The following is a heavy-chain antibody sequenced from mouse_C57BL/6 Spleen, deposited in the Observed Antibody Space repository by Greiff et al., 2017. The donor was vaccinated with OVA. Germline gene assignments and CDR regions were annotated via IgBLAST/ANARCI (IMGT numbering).Heavy chain of an antibody. J-gene: IGHJ1*03. D-gene: IGHD2-10*02. CDR1: GYTFTSYW. CDR2: IDPNSGGT. V-gene: IGHV1-72*01. CDR3: ASSGYGSNYGYFDV. Sequence: QVQLQQPGAELVKPGASVKLSCKASGYTFTSYWMHWVKQRPGRGLEWIGRIDPNSGGTKYNEKFKSKATLTVDKPSRTSYMQLNSLTSEDSAVYYCASSGYGSNYGYFDVWGTGTTVTVSS.